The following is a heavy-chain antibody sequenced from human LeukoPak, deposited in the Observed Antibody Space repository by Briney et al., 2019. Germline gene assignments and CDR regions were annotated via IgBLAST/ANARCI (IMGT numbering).Heavy chain of an antibody. V-gene: IGHV4-39*07. Sequence: PSETLSLTCTVSGGSISSSSYYWGWIRQPPGKGLEWIGSIYYSGSTYYNPSLKSRVTISVDTSKNQFSLKLSSVTAADTAVYYCARVVPRTYDFWSGYYSHWGQGTLVTVSS. CDR1: GGSISSSSYY. CDR3: ARVVPRTYDFWSGYYSH. CDR2: IYYSGST. D-gene: IGHD3-3*01. J-gene: IGHJ4*02.